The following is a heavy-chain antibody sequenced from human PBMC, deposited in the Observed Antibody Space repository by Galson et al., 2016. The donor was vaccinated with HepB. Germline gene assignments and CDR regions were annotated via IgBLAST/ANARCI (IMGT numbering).Heavy chain of an antibody. J-gene: IGHJ4*02. CDR2: ISSGGTYI. D-gene: IGHD3-22*01. CDR3: ARVYYYDSSGYSPVGFDY. Sequence: SLRLSCAASGFTFSSYSMNWVRQAPGKGLEWVSSISSGGTYIYYADSMKGRFTIPRDNAKNSLFLQMNSLRTEDTAVYYCARVYYYDSSGYSPVGFDYWGQGTLVTVSS. CDR1: GFTFSSYS. V-gene: IGHV3-21*01.